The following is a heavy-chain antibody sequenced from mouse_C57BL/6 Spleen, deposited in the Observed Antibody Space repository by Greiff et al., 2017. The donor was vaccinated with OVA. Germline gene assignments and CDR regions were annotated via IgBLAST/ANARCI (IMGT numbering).Heavy chain of an antibody. Sequence: QVQLKQPGAELVMPGASVKLSCKASGYTFTSYWMHWVKQRPGQGLEWIGEIDPSDSYTNYNQKFKGKSTLTVDKSSSTAYKQLSSLTSEDAAVYYCALTGYARDYWGQGTSVTVSS. V-gene: IGHV1-69*01. CDR1: GYTFTSYW. CDR2: IDPSDSYT. D-gene: IGHD4-1*01. CDR3: ALTGYARDY. J-gene: IGHJ4*01.